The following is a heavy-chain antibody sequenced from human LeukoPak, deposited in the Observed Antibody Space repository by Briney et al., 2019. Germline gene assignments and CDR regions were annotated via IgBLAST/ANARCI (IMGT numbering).Heavy chain of an antibody. CDR3: TSMTMVRGVIAFDI. D-gene: IGHD3-10*01. J-gene: IGHJ3*02. V-gene: IGHV3-73*01. CDR2: IRSKANSYAT. CDR1: GFTFSGSA. Sequence: PGGSLRLSCAASGFTFSGSAMHWVRQASGKGLEWVGRIRSKANSYATAYAASVKGRFTIYRDDSKNTAYLQMNSLKTEDTAVYYCTSMTMVRGVIAFDIWGQGTMVTVSS.